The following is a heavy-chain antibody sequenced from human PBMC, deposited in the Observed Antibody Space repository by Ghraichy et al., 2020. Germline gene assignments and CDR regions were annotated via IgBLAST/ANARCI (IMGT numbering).Heavy chain of an antibody. J-gene: IGHJ6*02. CDR2: INHSGST. CDR3: ASHYDSSGYYYGRYYYYGMDV. Sequence: SETLSLTCAVYGGSFSGYYWSWIRQPPGKGLEWIGEINHSGSTNYNPSLKSRVTISVDTSKNQFSLKLSSVTAADTAVYYCASHYDSSGYYYGRYYYYGMDVWGQVTTVTVSS. CDR1: GGSFSGYY. D-gene: IGHD3-22*01. V-gene: IGHV4-34*01.